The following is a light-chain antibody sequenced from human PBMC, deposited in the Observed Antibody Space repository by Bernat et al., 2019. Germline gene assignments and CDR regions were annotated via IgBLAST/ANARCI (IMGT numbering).Light chain of an antibody. Sequence: QSALTQPRSVPGSPGQSVTISCTGTSTDVAGYWHVSWYRQHPGKAPKLLIYEVNKRPSGVPDRFSGSSSGTTVTLTISEVQTEDEADYYCQSAGNSGSYPVFGGGTRLTVL. CDR1: STDVAGYWH. V-gene: IGLV2-11*01. CDR2: EVN. J-gene: IGLJ7*01. CDR3: QSAGNSGSYPV.